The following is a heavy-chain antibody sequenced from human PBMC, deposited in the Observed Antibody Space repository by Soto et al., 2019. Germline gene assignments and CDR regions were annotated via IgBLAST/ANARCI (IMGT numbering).Heavy chain of an antibody. V-gene: IGHV5-51*01. D-gene: IGHD3-3*01. CDR3: ARLPRDCNKTSCYYADH. J-gene: IGHJ4*01. CDR2: MYPGDSDT. Sequence: GESLKISCRGTGYDFNTNWFGWVRQLPGKGLEWVGPMYPGDSDTRYNPSLQGRVTLSVDVTVSAAFLQWRSLKTSDTGMYFCARLPRDCNKTSCYYADHWGHGTQVTVSS. CDR1: GYDFNTNW.